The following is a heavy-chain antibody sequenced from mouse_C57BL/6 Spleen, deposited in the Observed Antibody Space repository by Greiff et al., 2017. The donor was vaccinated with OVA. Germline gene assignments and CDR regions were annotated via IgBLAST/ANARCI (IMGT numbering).Heavy chain of an antibody. CDR1: GYAFSSSW. CDR2: IYPGDGDT. D-gene: IGHD2-5*01. Sequence: LVKPGASVKISCKASGYAFSSSWMNWVKQRPGKGLEWIGRIYPGDGDTNYNGKFKGKATLTADKSSSTAYMQLSSLTSEDSAVYFCAREDSNYVFAYWGQGTLVTVSA. CDR3: AREDSNYVFAY. V-gene: IGHV1-82*01. J-gene: IGHJ3*01.